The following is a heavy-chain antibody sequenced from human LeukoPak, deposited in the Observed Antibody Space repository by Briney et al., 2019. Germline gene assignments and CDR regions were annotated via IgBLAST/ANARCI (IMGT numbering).Heavy chain of an antibody. CDR2: INHSGTT. J-gene: IGHJ4*02. Sequence: PSETLSLTCAVYGGSFSDHYWNWLRQPSGKGLEWIGEINHSGTTNYNASLKSRVTISVDTSKNHFSLKLNSMTAADTAVYYCARKASHYSYGLRAIDYWGQGNLVTVSS. D-gene: IGHD5-18*01. CDR1: GGSFSDHY. V-gene: IGHV4-34*01. CDR3: ARKASHYSYGLRAIDY.